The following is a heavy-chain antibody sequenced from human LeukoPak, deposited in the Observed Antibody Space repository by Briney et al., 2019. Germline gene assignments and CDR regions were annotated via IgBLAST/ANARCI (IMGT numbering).Heavy chain of an antibody. CDR1: GGSISSGGYY. D-gene: IGHD4-17*01. CDR3: ARFSNDHGVKFDY. J-gene: IGHJ4*02. Sequence: SQTLSLTCTVSGGSISSGGYYWSRVPPHPEKGPGWIGYIYYSGTAYYNPSLKSRVTMSVDTSKNQFSLKLDSVTAADTAVYYCARFSNDHGVKFDYWGQGTLVTVSS. CDR2: IYYSGTA. V-gene: IGHV4-31*03.